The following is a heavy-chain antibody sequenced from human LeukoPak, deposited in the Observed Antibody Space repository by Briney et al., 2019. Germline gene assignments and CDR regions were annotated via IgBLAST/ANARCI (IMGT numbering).Heavy chain of an antibody. D-gene: IGHD3-16*02. J-gene: IGHJ2*01. Sequence: SETLSLTCNVSGGSIRNHYWSWIRQPAGKGLEWIGRIYFSGSTMYNPSLKSRLAMSVDTSKNQFSLRLNSLTAADTAVYYCARETYLIGWYFDLWGRGTLVTVSS. CDR2: IYFSGST. V-gene: IGHV4-4*07. CDR1: GGSIRNHY. CDR3: ARETYLIGWYFDL.